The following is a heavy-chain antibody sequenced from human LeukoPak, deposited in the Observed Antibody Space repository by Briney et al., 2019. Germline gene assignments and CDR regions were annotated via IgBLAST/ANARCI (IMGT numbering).Heavy chain of an antibody. D-gene: IGHD3-22*01. CDR1: GGSISSYY. V-gene: IGHV4-59*01. CDR3: ASSSDSSGYQWGSIDY. J-gene: IGHJ4*02. CDR2: IYYSGST. Sequence: SETLSLICTVSGGSISSYYWSWIRQPPGKGLEWIGYIYYSGSTNYNPSLKSRVTITVDTSKNQFSPKLSSVTAADTAVYYCASSSDSSGYQWGSIDYWGQGTLVTVSS.